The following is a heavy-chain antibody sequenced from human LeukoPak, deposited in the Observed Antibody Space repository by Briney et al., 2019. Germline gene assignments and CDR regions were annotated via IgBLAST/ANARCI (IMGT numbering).Heavy chain of an antibody. Sequence: ASVKVSCKASGYTFITFDINWVRQAPGPGLEWMGWMNSNSGNTGYSQQFQGRVTTTREPSISTAYMELSSLRSEHTAVYYCARLGRISYGSENWFDPWGQGTLVTVSS. CDR1: GYTFITFD. CDR2: MNSNSGNT. D-gene: IGHD3-10*01. CDR3: ARLGRISYGSENWFDP. J-gene: IGHJ5*02. V-gene: IGHV1-8*01.